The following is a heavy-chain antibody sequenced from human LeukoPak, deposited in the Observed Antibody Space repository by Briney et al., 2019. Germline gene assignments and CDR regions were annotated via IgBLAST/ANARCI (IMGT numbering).Heavy chain of an antibody. CDR1: GFTFSDYY. Sequence: KPGGSLRLSCAASGFTFSDYYMSWIRQAPGKGLEWVSYISSSSSYTDYADSVKGRFTISRDNAKNSLNLQMNSLRAEDTAVYYCARDSGYSGYSDYWGQGTPVTVSS. V-gene: IGHV3-11*05. J-gene: IGHJ4*02. CDR2: ISSSSSYT. CDR3: ARDSGYSGYSDY. D-gene: IGHD5-12*01.